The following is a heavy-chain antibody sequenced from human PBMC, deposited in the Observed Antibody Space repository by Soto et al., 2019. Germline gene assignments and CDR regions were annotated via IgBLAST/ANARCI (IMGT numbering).Heavy chain of an antibody. CDR1: GFVFKDSS. CDR2: IRDRAYSYAT. V-gene: IGHV3-73*01. D-gene: IGHD3-10*01. J-gene: IGHJ4*02. CDR3: TRLISAAHDY. Sequence: VLLVESGGGMVQPGGSLKLSCAASGFVFKDSSIHWVRQASGKGLEWVGRIRDRAYSYATAYAESVKGRFTISRDDSNNTAYLQRSGLKTEDTVIYYCTRLISAAHDYWGQGNLVSGST.